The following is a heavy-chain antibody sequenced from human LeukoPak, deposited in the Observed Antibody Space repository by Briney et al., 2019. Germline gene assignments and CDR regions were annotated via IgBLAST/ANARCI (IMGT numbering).Heavy chain of an antibody. CDR1: GGTFSSYA. V-gene: IGHV1-46*01. J-gene: IGHJ4*02. Sequence: ASVKVSCKASGGTFSSYAISWVRQAPGQGLEWMGIINPSGGSTTYAQKFQGRVTLTRDTSTSTVYMELSSLRSEDTAVYYCARGKGGYYYVLDYWGQGTLVTVSS. CDR2: INPSGGST. CDR3: ARGKGGYYYVLDY. D-gene: IGHD3-22*01.